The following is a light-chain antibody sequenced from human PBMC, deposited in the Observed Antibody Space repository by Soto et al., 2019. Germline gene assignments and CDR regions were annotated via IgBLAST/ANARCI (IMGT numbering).Light chain of an antibody. CDR1: ESVSSSS. Sequence: EIVLTRSPGALSLSPGERATLFCRASESVSSSSLAWHQQKPGQAPRLLIYGASNRATGIPDRFSGSGSGTDFTLTISRLESEDFAVYYCQHYGSSPGLTFGGGTKVDIK. V-gene: IGKV3-20*01. CDR2: GAS. CDR3: QHYGSSPGLT. J-gene: IGKJ4*01.